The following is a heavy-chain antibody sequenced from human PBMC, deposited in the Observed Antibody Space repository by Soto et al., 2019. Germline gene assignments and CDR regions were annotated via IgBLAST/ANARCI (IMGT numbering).Heavy chain of an antibody. D-gene: IGHD4-17*01. CDR2: MNPKSGNT. V-gene: IGHV1-8*01. J-gene: IGHJ4*02. Sequence: QVQLVQSGAEVKKPGASVKVSCKASGHTFTTYDINWVRQATGQGLEWMGWMNPKSGNTGYAQKFQGRVTMTRNTSISTAYMELSSLRSEDKAMYYWAEGSAAVTTRPMQWGQGTLVPGSS. CDR1: GHTFTTYD. CDR3: AEGSAAVTTRPMQ.